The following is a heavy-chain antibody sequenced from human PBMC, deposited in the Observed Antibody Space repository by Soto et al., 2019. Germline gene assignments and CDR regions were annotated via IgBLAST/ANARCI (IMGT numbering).Heavy chain of an antibody. D-gene: IGHD5-12*01. Sequence: SFKVSCPASIYTLTTYGIMWLRQAPGQGLEWMGWISAYNGNTNYAQKLQGRVTMTTDTSTSTAYMELRSLRSDDTAVYYCARRGSGYDLYWGQGTLVTVSS. CDR1: IYTLTTYG. J-gene: IGHJ4*02. CDR3: ARRGSGYDLY. V-gene: IGHV1-18*04. CDR2: ISAYNGNT.